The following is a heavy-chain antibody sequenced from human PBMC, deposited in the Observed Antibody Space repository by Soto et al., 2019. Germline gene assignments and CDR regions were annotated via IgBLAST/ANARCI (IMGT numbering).Heavy chain of an antibody. CDR3: ARDWRPDYYDNCGGGEGTFDL. J-gene: IGHJ3*01. CDR1: GYTFTSYG. Sequence: QVQLVQSGAEVKKPGASVKVSCKASGYTFTSYGITWVRQAPGQGLEWMGWISAYNSNTKYAQKLQRRVTMTTDTSPSTAYMELRSLRDDDAAVYYGARDWRPDYYDNCGGGEGTFDLWGQGTTVTVCS. D-gene: IGHD3-22*01. CDR2: ISAYNSNT. V-gene: IGHV1-18*01.